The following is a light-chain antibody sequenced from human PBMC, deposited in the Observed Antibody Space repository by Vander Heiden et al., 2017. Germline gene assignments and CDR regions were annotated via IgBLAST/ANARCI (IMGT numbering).Light chain of an antibody. V-gene: IGKV3-20*01. CDR2: GAS. CDR1: QSVSSSY. CDR3: QQYGSSPLT. J-gene: IGKJ3*01. Sequence: EIVLRHSPGTLSLSPGERATLSCRASQSVSSSYLAWYQQKPGQAPRLLIYGASSRATGIPDRFSGSGSGTDFTLTISRLEPEDFAVYYCQQYGSSPLTFGPGTKVEIK.